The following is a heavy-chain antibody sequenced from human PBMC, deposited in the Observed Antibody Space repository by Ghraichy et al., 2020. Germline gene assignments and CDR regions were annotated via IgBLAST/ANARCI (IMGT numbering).Heavy chain of an antibody. CDR1: GFTFSSYW. CDR3: ARDAASVVVILDYFDY. CDR2: IKQDGSEK. D-gene: IGHD3-22*01. J-gene: IGHJ4*02. V-gene: IGHV3-7*01. Sequence: LSLTCAASGFTFSSYWMSWVRQAPGKGLEWVANIKQDGSEKYYVDSVKGRFTISRDNAKNSLYLQMNSLRAEDTAVYYCARDAASVVVILDYFDYWGQGTLVTVSS.